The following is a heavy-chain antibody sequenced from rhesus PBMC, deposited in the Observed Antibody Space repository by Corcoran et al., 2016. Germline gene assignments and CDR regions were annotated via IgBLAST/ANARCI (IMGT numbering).Heavy chain of an antibody. CDR2: IYGSGSST. CDR1: GGSISSSY. Sequence: QLQLQESGPGLVKPSETLSVTCAVSGGSISSSYWSWIRQAPGKGLEWIGYIYGSGSSTNYNPSLKRRVTLSVDTAKNQLALKLSSVTAADTAVYYCARGKRWLENHDAFDFWGQGLRVTVSS. J-gene: IGHJ3*01. CDR3: ARGKRWLENHDAFDF. D-gene: IGHD6-37*01. V-gene: IGHV4-169*01.